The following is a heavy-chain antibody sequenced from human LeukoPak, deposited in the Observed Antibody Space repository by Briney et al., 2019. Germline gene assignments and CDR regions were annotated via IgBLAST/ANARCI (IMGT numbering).Heavy chain of an antibody. CDR1: GGSISGYY. CDR2: VYYNGNT. Sequence: SETLSLTCTVSGGSISGYYWTWIRQPPGKGLDWIGFVYYNGNTRYNPSLKILVTISVYTSENQFSLNLTSVTAADTAVYYCARATPLYSGYHFDFWGQGSLVTVSS. V-gene: IGHV4-59*01. D-gene: IGHD5-12*01. J-gene: IGHJ4*02. CDR3: ARATPLYSGYHFDF.